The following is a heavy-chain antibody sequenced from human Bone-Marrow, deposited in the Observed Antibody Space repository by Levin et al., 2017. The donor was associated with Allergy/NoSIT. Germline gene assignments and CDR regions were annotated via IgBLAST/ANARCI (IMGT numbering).Heavy chain of an antibody. V-gene: IGHV1-69*01. CDR3: AREFFEEGPYYFDY. Sequence: KISCKASGGTFRTYAISWVRQAPGQGLEWMGGIIPMFGTTNYAQKFQGRVTITADESTSTAYMELSSLKSEDTAVYYCAREFFEEGPYYFDYWGQGTLVTVSS. D-gene: IGHD3-3*01. CDR2: IIPMFGTT. CDR1: GGTFRTYA. J-gene: IGHJ4*02.